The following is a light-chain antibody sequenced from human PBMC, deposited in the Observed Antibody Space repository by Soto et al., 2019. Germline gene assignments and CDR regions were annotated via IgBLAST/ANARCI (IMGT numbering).Light chain of an antibody. CDR3: SSYTTNKTRV. V-gene: IGLV2-14*01. Sequence: QSALSQPASVSGSPGQTVTISCTGTTSDVGDNKYVSWYQQHPGTAPKLMIYEASYRPSGVSDRFSGSRSDTAASLTISGLQADDEADYYCSSYTTNKTRVFGGGTKLTDL. CDR1: TSDVGDNKY. CDR2: EAS. J-gene: IGLJ3*02.